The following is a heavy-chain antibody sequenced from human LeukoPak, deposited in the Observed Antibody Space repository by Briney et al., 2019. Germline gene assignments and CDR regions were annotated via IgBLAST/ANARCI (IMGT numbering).Heavy chain of an antibody. J-gene: IGHJ6*02. CDR2: ISYDGSNK. Sequence: GGSLRLSCAASGFTFSSYGMHWVRQAPGKGLEWVAVISYDGSNKYYADSVKGRFTISKDNAKNSLYLQMNSLRAEDTALYHCARNNGMDVWGQGTTVIVYS. V-gene: IGHV3-30*03. CDR3: ARNNGMDV. CDR1: GFTFSSYG.